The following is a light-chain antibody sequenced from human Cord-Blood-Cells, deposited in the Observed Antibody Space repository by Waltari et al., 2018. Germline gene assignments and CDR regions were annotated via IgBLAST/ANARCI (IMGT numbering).Light chain of an antibody. CDR3: CSYAGSSTYV. V-gene: IGLV2-23*01. CDR2: GGS. Sequence: QSALTQPASVSGSPGQSITISCTGTSSDVGSYNLVSWYQQHPGKAPNLMIYGGSKRPSGVSNRFSGSKSGNTASLTISGLQAEDEADYYCCSYAGSSTYVFGTGTKVTVL. CDR1: SSDVGSYNL. J-gene: IGLJ1*01.